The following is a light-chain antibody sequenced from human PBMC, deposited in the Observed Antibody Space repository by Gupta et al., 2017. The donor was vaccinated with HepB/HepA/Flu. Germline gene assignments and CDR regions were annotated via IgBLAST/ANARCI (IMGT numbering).Light chain of an antibody. V-gene: IGKV3-15*01. Sequence: ETVMTQSPATMSVSPGERATLSCGASQGVNRNVAWYQQKPGQAPRLLIYGASTRVTGIPGRFSGSASGTDFTLTISRRQSEDSAIYHCQQENNWPLTFGGGTKVEIK. J-gene: IGKJ4*01. CDR1: QGVNRN. CDR3: QQENNWPLT. CDR2: GAS.